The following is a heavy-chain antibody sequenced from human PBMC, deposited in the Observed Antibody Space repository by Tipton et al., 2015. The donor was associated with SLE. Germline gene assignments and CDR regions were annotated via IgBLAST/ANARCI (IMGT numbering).Heavy chain of an antibody. Sequence: TLSLTCTVSSDSISSGNSYWSWIRQHPGQGLEWIGYIYYTGTTYYNPSLKSRATISVDTSKNQFSLRLNSVTATDTAVYYCARASSIAARYFYYYMDVCGKGTAVPVSS. J-gene: IGHJ6*03. CDR1: SDSISSGNSY. V-gene: IGHV4-31*03. D-gene: IGHD6-6*01. CDR3: ARASSIAARYFYYYMDV. CDR2: IYYTGTT.